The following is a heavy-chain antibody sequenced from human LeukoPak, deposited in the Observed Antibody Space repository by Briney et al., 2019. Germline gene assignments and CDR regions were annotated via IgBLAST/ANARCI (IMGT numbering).Heavy chain of an antibody. V-gene: IGHV1-69*13. D-gene: IGHD2-2*01. CDR1: GGTFSSYA. CDR3: AIPYCSSTSCYGYYYYGMDV. Sequence: SVKVSCKASGGTFSSYAISWVRQAPGQGLERMGGIIPIFGTANYAQKFQGRVTITADESTSTAYMELSSLRSEDTAVYYCAIPYCSSTSCYGYYYYGMDVWGQGTTVTVSS. J-gene: IGHJ6*02. CDR2: IIPIFGTA.